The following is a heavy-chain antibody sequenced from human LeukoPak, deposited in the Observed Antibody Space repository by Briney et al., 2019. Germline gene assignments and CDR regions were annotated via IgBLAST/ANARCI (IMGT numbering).Heavy chain of an antibody. V-gene: IGHV4-4*07. CDR2: IHTSGST. J-gene: IGHJ3*02. CDR1: GGSISSYY. Sequence: SETLSLTCTVSGGSISSYYWNWIRQPAGKGLEWIGRIHTSGSTNYNPSLKSRVTISVDTSKNQFSLKLSSVTAADTAVYYCATVGYSYGLDAFDIWGQGTMVTVSS. D-gene: IGHD5-18*01. CDR3: ATVGYSYGLDAFDI.